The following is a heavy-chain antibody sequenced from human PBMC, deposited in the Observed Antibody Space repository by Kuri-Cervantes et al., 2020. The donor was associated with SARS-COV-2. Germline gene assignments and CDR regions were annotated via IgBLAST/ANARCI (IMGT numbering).Heavy chain of an antibody. Sequence: GSLRLSCAVYGGSLSGYYWSWIRQPPGKGLEWIGEINHSGSTNYNPSLKSRVTISVDTSKNQFSLKLSSVTAADTAVYYCARKVEMATISHWGQGTLVTVSS. V-gene: IGHV4-34*01. CDR2: INHSGST. CDR3: ARKVEMATISH. D-gene: IGHD5-24*01. CDR1: GGSLSGYY. J-gene: IGHJ4*02.